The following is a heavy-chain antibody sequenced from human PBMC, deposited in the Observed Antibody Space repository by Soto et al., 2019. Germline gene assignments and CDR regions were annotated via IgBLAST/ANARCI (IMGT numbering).Heavy chain of an antibody. V-gene: IGHV1-46*01. J-gene: IGHJ5*02. Sequence: ASVKVSCKASGYTFTSYYMHWVRQAPGQGLEWMGIINPSGGSTSYAQMFQGRVTMTRDTSTSTVYMELSSLRSEHTAVYYTATASRSLIVKERGFDPWGQGTLVTVSS. CDR2: INPSGGST. CDR3: ATASRSLIVKERGFDP. D-gene: IGHD3-22*01. CDR1: GYTFTSYY.